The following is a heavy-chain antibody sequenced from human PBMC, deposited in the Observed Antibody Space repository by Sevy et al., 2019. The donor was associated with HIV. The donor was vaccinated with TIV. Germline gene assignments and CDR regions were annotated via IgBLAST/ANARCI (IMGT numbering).Heavy chain of an antibody. Sequence: GGSLRLSCAASGFTFANYSMSWVRQAPGKGLEWVSTFSFGCGRINYADSVKGRFTISRDHSKNSLFLQMNSLRAEDTATYYCAREGCTQPHDYWGQGTLVTVSS. CDR3: AREGCTQPHDY. CDR1: GFTFANYS. V-gene: IGHV3-23*01. J-gene: IGHJ4*02. D-gene: IGHD2-8*01. CDR2: FSFGCGRI.